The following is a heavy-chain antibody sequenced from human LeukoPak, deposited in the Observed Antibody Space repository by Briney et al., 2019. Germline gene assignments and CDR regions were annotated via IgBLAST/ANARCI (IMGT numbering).Heavy chain of an antibody. J-gene: IGHJ5*02. Sequence: SETLSLTCTVSGDSISSSSSYWGWIRQPPGEGLEWIGSIYYSGSTYYNTSLKSRVTISVDTSKNQFSLRLNSVTAADTAVYYCARGGYYGSGNDFRFDPWGQGTLVTVSS. V-gene: IGHV4-39*07. CDR3: ARGGYYGSGNDFRFDP. CDR2: IYYSGST. CDR1: GDSISSSSSY. D-gene: IGHD3-10*01.